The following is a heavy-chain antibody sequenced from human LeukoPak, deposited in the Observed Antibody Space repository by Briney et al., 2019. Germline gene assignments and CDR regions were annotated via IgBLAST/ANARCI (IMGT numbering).Heavy chain of an antibody. J-gene: IGHJ4*02. CDR2: IYYSGST. V-gene: IGHV4-39*01. CDR1: GGSISSNSYY. Sequence: SETLSLTCTVSGGSISSNSYYWGWIRQPPGKGLEWIGSIYYSGSTYNNPSLKSRVTISVDTSKNQFSLKLSSVTAADTAVCFCARRGSSMARGVITYYFDYWGQGTLVTVSS. CDR3: ARRGSSMARGVITYYFDY. D-gene: IGHD3-10*01.